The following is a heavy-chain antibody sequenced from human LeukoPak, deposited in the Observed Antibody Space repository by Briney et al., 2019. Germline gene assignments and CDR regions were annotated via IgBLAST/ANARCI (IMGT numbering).Heavy chain of an antibody. V-gene: IGHV4-39*01. CDR3: ARLSGASGYSYGYVDY. D-gene: IGHD5-18*01. CDR1: GGSISSSSYY. J-gene: IGHJ4*02. Sequence: SETLSLTCTVSGGSISSSSYYWGWIRQPPGKGLEWIGSIYYSGSTYYNPSLKSRVTISVDTSKNQFSLKLSSVTAADTAVYYCARLSGASGYSYGYVDYWGQGTLVTVSS. CDR2: IYYSGST.